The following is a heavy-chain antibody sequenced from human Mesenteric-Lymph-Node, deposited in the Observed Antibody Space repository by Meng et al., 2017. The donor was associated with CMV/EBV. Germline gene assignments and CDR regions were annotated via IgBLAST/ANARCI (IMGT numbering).Heavy chain of an antibody. CDR1: GFTVSSNY. CDR2: IYSGGST. CDR3: ARALTTVLNWFDP. Sequence: GGSLRLSCAASGFTVSSNYMSWVRQAPGKGLEWVSVIYSGGSTYYADSVKGRFTISRDNSKNTLYLQMNSLRAEDTAVYYCARALTTVLNWFDPWGQGTLVTVSS. J-gene: IGHJ5*02. D-gene: IGHD4-11*01. V-gene: IGHV3-66*02.